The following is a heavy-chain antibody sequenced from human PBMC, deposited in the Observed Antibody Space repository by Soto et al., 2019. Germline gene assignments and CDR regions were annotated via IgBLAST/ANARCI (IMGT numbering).Heavy chain of an antibody. CDR1: GFTFSSYS. J-gene: IGHJ6*02. Sequence: KTGGSLRLSCAASGFTFSSYSMNWVRQAPGKGLEWVSSISSSSSYIYYADSVKGRFTISRDNAKNSLYLQMNSLRAEDTAVYYCARDRWVGFLEWLSPRDGMDVWGQGTTVTVLL. CDR2: ISSSSSYI. V-gene: IGHV3-21*01. CDR3: ARDRWVGFLEWLSPRDGMDV. D-gene: IGHD3-3*02.